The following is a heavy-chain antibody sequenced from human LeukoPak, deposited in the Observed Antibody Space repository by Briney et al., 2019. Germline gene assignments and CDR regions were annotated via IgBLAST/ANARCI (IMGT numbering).Heavy chain of an antibody. D-gene: IGHD3-22*01. CDR2: IRYDGGNE. V-gene: IGHV3-30*02. CDR3: ARDVPNYYDSSGYYGY. CDR1: GFTFNNYG. Sequence: AGGSLRLSCAASGFTFNNYGMHWVRQAPGKGLEWVAFIRYDGGNEYYADSVKGRLTISRDNSRDTLYLQMNSLRAEDTAVYYCARDVPNYYDSSGYYGYWGQGTLVTVSS. J-gene: IGHJ4*02.